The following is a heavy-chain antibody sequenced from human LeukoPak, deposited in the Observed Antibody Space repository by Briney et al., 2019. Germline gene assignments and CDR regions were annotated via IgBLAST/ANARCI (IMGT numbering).Heavy chain of an antibody. CDR1: GGSISCDY. CDR3: ARLSGYSSGHYYSDY. V-gene: IGHV4-59*01. D-gene: IGHD3-22*01. Sequence: PSETLSLTCTVSGGSISCDYWSWIRQPPGKGLEWIGYIYYRGSTNYNPSLKSRVTISVDTSKNQFSLKLSSVTAADTAVYYCARLSGYSSGHYYSDYWGQGTLVTVSS. J-gene: IGHJ4*02. CDR2: IYYRGST.